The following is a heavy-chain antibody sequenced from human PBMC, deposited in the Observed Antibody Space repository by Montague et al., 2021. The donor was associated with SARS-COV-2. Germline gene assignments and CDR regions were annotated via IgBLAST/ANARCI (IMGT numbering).Heavy chain of an antibody. Sequence: SETLSLTCTVSGGSISSSSYNWGWIRQPPGKGLELIGNIYYSGNTYYKPSLKSRVTISVDTSKNQISLKLSSVTAADTAVYYCARHPLGIRIFGRADRYGVDVWGQGTTVTVSS. D-gene: IGHD3-3*01. J-gene: IGHJ6*02. CDR3: ARHPLGIRIFGRADRYGVDV. V-gene: IGHV4-39*01. CDR2: IYYSGNT. CDR1: GGSISSSSYN.